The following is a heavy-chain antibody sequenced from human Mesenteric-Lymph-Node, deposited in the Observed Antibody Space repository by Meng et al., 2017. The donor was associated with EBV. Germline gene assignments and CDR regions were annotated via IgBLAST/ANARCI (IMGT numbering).Heavy chain of an antibody. CDR1: GGSLSGYY. CDR2: INHGGST. J-gene: IGHJ5*02. V-gene: IGHV4-34*01. CDR3: ARDRHFDP. Sequence: VQVQQWGAGLLKPSETLSLTCGVYGGSLSGYYWNWIRQPPGKGLEWIGDINHGGSTSYSPSLKSRVTISVDTSKNEFSLKMTSVTAADTAVYYCARDRHFDPWGQGTLVTVSS.